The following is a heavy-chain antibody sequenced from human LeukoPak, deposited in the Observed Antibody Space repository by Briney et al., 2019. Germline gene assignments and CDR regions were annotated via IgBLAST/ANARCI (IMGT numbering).Heavy chain of an antibody. CDR3: ERDRTGAFDI. J-gene: IGHJ3*02. V-gene: IGHV4-61*01. D-gene: IGHD1-1*01. CDR1: GGSVSSGSYY. CDR2: IYYSGRT. Sequence: SETLSLTCTVSGGSVSSGSYYWSWIRQPPGKGLERIGYIYYSGRTIYKPSLKSRLPLSVDTSKNQFSLKLSPVTAADAAVYYCERDRTGAFDIWGQGTMVTVSS.